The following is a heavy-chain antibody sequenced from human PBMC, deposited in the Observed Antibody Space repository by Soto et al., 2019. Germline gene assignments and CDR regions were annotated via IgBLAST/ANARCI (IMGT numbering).Heavy chain of an antibody. CDR2: IHTGGST. CDR3: ALVSSSGRAFSPSPFDY. V-gene: IGHV3-53*01. Sequence: EVQLVESGGGLSQPGGSLRLSCGASGFSVSSKYMSWVRQARGKGLEWVSVIHTGGSTYYADSIKCRCTITRDNTNITLYLQMNILRAEDTAEYYCALVSSSGRAFSPSPFDYWGQGTLVTVSS. D-gene: IGHD3-22*01. CDR1: GFSVSSKY. J-gene: IGHJ4*02.